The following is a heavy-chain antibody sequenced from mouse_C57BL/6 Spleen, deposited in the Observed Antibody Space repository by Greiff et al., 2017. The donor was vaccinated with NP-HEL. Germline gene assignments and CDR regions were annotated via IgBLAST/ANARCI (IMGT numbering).Heavy chain of an antibody. J-gene: IGHJ1*03. D-gene: IGHD1-1*01. CDR3: ARDRYYGSSYGWYFDV. V-gene: IGHV5-4*01. CDR1: GFTFSSYA. Sequence: EVKLEESGGGLVKPGGSLKLSCAASGFTFSSYAMSWVRQTPEKRLEWVATISDGGSYTYYPDNVKGRFTISRDNAKNNLYLQMSHLKSEDTAMYYCARDRYYGSSYGWYFDVWGTGTTVTVSS. CDR2: ISDGGSYT.